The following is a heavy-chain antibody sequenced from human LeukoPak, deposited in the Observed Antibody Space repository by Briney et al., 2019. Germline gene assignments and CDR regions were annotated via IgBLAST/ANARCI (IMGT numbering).Heavy chain of an antibody. CDR1: GFTVSSNY. Sequence: GGSLRLSCAASGFTVSSNYMSWVRQAPGKGLEWVAVIWHDGSNKYYADSVKGRFTISRDNSKNMLYLQMNSLRAEDTAVYYCANNFDYWGQGTLVTVSS. V-gene: IGHV3-33*08. D-gene: IGHD5-24*01. J-gene: IGHJ4*02. CDR2: IWHDGSNK. CDR3: ANNFDY.